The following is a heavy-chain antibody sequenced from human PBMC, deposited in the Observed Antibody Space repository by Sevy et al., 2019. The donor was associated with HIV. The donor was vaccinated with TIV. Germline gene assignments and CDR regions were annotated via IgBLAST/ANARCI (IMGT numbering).Heavy chain of an antibody. Sequence: SKTLSLTCAVYGGSFSGYYWSWIRQPPGKGLEWIGEINHSGSTNYNPSLKSRVTISVDTSKNQFSLKLSSVTAADTAVYYCARAQSTVTTERAGGHFDYWGQGTLVTVSS. CDR2: INHSGST. J-gene: IGHJ4*02. V-gene: IGHV4-34*01. CDR1: GGSFSGYY. D-gene: IGHD4-17*01. CDR3: ARAQSTVTTERAGGHFDY.